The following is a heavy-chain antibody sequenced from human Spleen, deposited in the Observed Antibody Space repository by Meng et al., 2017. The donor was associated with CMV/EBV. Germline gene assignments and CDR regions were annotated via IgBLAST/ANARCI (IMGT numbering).Heavy chain of an antibody. V-gene: IGHV3-30*02. CDR3: AKGGLLWF. Sequence: GESLKISCTASGFTFSNYGMHWVRQAPGKGLEWVAFIRYDGSNRYYADSVKGRFTISRDNSKNTLYLQMNSLRAEDTAVYYCAKGGLLWFGGQGTTVTVSS. D-gene: IGHD3-10*01. CDR1: GFTFSNYG. CDR2: IRYDGSNR. J-gene: IGHJ6*02.